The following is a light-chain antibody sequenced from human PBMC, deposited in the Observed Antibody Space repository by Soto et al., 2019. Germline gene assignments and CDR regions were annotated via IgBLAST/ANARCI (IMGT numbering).Light chain of an antibody. J-gene: IGLJ2*01. CDR1: ALPNQY. CDR2: KDS. Sequence: SYELTQPPSVSVSPGQTARITCSGDALPNQYAYWYQQKPGQAPVLVIYKDSERPSGTPERFSGSSSGTTVTLTISGVQAEDEADYYCQSADSSGTYVVFGGGTQLTVL. CDR3: QSADSSGTYVV. V-gene: IGLV3-25*03.